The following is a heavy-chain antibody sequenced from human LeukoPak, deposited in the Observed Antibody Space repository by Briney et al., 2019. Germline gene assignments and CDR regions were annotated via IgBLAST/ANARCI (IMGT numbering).Heavy chain of an antibody. CDR3: ARERLDTIVHSGAFDI. J-gene: IGHJ3*02. CDR2: IASDGRRT. Sequence: GRSLRLSCAASGFSFSTYFMHWVRPAPGKGLEWVAVIASDGRRTFYVESVKGRFTISRDNSKNTLYLQMNSLRAEDTAVYFCARERLDTIVHSGAFDIWGQGTMVTVSS. D-gene: IGHD3-10*01. CDR1: GFSFSTYF. V-gene: IGHV3-30*04.